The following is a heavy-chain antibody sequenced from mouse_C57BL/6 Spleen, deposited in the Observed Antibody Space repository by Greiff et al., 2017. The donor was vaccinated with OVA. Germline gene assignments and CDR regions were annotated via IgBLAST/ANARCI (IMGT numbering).Heavy chain of an antibody. Sequence: LVESGPELVKPGASVKLSCKASGYTFTSYDINWVKQRPGQGLEWIGWIYPRDGSTKYNEKFKGKATLTVDTSSSTAYMELHSLTSEDSAVYFCAREYYYGSTPWFAYWGQGTLVTVSA. D-gene: IGHD1-1*01. V-gene: IGHV1-85*01. CDR1: GYTFTSYD. J-gene: IGHJ3*01. CDR2: IYPRDGST. CDR3: AREYYYGSTPWFAY.